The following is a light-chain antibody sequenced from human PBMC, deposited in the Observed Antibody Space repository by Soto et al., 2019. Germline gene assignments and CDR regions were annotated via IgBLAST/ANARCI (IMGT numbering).Light chain of an antibody. V-gene: IGLV2-8*01. CDR2: EVS. J-gene: IGLJ1*01. Sequence: QSARTQPPSASGSPGQSVTISCTGTSSDVGGYNYVAWYQQHPGKAPKVMIYEVSRRPSGVPDRFSGSKSGNTASLTVSGLQAEDEADYCCSSYAGSNNPYVFGTGTKVTV. CDR3: SSYAGSNNPYV. CDR1: SSDVGGYNY.